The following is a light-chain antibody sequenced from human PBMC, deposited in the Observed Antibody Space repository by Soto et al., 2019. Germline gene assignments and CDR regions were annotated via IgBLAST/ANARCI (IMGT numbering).Light chain of an antibody. CDR2: AAS. Sequence: EIVLTQSPGTLSLSPGERATLSCRASQSVDSKYLAWYQQKPGQAPRILLFAASSRATGIPDRVSGSGSGTDFTLTISRLEPGDVAVYYCQQYGYSSWTFGQGTKVEIK. J-gene: IGKJ1*01. CDR1: QSVDSKY. V-gene: IGKV3-20*01. CDR3: QQYGYSSWT.